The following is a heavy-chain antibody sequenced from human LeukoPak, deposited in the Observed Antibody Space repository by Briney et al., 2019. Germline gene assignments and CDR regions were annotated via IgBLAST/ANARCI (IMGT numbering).Heavy chain of an antibody. CDR2: IYYSGST. CDR3: ARHSQRVRDGGTRSGSYYYYYYMDV. CDR1: GGSISSSSYY. D-gene: IGHD4-23*01. Sequence: SETLSLTCTVSGGSISSSSYYWGWIRQPPGKGLEWIGSIYYSGSTYYNPSLKSRVTISVDTSKNQFSLKLSSVTAADTAVYYCARHSQRVRDGGTRSGSYYYYYYMDVWGKGTTVTVSS. J-gene: IGHJ6*03. V-gene: IGHV4-39*01.